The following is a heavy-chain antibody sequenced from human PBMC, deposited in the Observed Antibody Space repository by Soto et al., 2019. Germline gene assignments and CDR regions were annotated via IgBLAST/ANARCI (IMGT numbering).Heavy chain of an antibody. V-gene: IGHV2-5*02. CDR2: IYWDGDK. J-gene: IGHJ5*02. CDR3: APGATMTIFGLIIANAIWFDP. D-gene: IGHD3-3*01. Sequence: QINLIESGPTLVKPTQTLTLTCTFSGFSLSTSGAAVGWVRQPPGRALEWLALIYWDGDKRYNASLGNRLTITKETPMNQVALTLTNFDPVNTATYYCAPGATMTIFGLIIANAIWFDPWGQGTRVIVPS. CDR1: GFSLSTSGAA.